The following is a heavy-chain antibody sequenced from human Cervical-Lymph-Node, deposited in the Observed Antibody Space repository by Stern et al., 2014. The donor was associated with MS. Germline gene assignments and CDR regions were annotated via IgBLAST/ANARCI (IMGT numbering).Heavy chain of an antibody. CDR2: IIPMFGTA. Sequence: VQLVESGAEVKKPGSSVKVSCKASGGTFSNYAMNWVRQAPGQGLVWMGGIIPMFGTAIHTQHFQGRVTFTADKSTNTAFLELSGLRSGDTAIYYCVLQTLGATYWGQGTLVTVSA. V-gene: IGHV1-69*06. CDR1: GGTFSNYA. D-gene: IGHD3-10*01. CDR3: VLQTLGATY. J-gene: IGHJ4*02.